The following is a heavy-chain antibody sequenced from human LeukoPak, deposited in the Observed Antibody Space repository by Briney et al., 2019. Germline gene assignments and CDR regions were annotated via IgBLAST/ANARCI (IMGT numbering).Heavy chain of an antibody. D-gene: IGHD4-17*01. Sequence: GRSLRLSCAASGFSFRSFGLHWVRQAPGKGLEWVALIRSDGASKNYADSVKGRFTISRDTSKNTVYLQMNSLRAEDTAVYSCAKWSGDYPSYYLDYWGQGTLVTVSS. V-gene: IGHV3-33*06. CDR3: AKWSGDYPSYYLDY. J-gene: IGHJ4*02. CDR2: IRSDGASK. CDR1: GFSFRSFG.